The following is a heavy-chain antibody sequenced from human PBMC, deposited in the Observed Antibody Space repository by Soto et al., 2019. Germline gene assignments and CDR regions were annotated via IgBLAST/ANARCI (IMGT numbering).Heavy chain of an antibody. CDR3: ARSSVAGAGYFQH. V-gene: IGHV4-31*03. Sequence: QVQLQESGPGLVKPSQTLSLTCTVSGGSVSGGVYYWNWIRQHPEKGLEWIGYIYYSGSTYYSPSLRSRVTISADTSKNQFSLKLSSVTVADTAVYYCARSSVAGAGYFQHWGQGTQVIVSS. J-gene: IGHJ1*01. CDR2: IYYSGST. CDR1: GGSVSGGVYY. D-gene: IGHD6-19*01.